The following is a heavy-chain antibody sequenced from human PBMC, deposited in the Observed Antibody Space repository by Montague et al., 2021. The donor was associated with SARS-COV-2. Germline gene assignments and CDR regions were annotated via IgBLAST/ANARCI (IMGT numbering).Heavy chain of an antibody. V-gene: IGHV4-4*07. D-gene: IGHD3-3*01. CDR3: AREVVYYDSWCDSYRADCFDL. CDR2: IYSSATEII. J-gene: IGHJ5*02. CDR1: DGPISSYY. Sequence: SETLSLTCTVSDGPISSYYWSWMRRPAGKGLEWIGRIYSSATEIINYNPFLSSRVTMSIDTSKKQFSLHLTSVTAADTAVYYCAREVVYYDSWCDSYRADCFDLWGQGTLVTVSS.